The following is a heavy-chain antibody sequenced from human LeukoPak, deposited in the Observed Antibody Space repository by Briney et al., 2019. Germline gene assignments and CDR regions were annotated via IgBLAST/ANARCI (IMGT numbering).Heavy chain of an antibody. V-gene: IGHV4-59*08. D-gene: IGHD3-22*01. Sequence: SETLSLTCAVYGGSFSGYYWSWIRQPPGKGLEWIGYIYYSGSTNYNPSLKSRVTISVDTSKNQFSLKLSSVTAADTAVYYCASHNYETDAFDIWGQGTMVTVSS. CDR3: ASHNYETDAFDI. CDR2: IYYSGST. CDR1: GGSFSGYY. J-gene: IGHJ3*02.